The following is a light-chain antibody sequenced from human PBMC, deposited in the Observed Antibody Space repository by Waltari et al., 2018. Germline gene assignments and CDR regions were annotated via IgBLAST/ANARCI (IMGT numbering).Light chain of an antibody. CDR3: QTWDDTTV. J-gene: IGLJ1*01. Sequence: SYELTQPPSVSVSPGQTATIPCSATKLEDKYVCWYQQKPGQSPVLVIYQDSKRPPGIPERFSCSNSGNTATLTISGTQPLDEADYYCQTWDDTTVFGSGTRISVL. CDR2: QDS. V-gene: IGLV3-1*01. CDR1: KLEDKY.